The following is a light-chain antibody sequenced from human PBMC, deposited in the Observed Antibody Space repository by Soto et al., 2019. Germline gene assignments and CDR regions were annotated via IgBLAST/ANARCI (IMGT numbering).Light chain of an antibody. CDR2: EVS. V-gene: IGLV2-14*01. Sequence: QSALTQPASVSGSPGQSITISCTGTSRDVGGYNYVSWHQQHPGKAPKVIITEVSNRPSGVSNRFSGSKSGNTASLTISGLQDEDEADYYCCSYAGSTTFIFGTGTKLTVL. CDR3: CSYAGSTTFI. J-gene: IGLJ1*01. CDR1: SRDVGGYNY.